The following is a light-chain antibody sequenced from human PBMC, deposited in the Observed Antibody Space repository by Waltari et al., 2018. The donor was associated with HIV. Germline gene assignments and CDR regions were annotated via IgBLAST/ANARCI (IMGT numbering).Light chain of an antibody. V-gene: IGKV1-39*01. Sequence: DIQMTQSPSSLSASVGDSITIDCRSSQNIGDFLNWYQQKSGSAPKVLIYAASNLQSGAPSRFRGSGSGTYFTLTITGLQPEDFATYFCQQTYKSPSTFGRGTKLEMK. CDR3: QQTYKSPST. J-gene: IGKJ2*01. CDR2: AAS. CDR1: QNIGDF.